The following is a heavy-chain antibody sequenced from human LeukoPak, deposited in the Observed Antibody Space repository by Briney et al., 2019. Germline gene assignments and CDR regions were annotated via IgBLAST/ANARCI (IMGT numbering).Heavy chain of an antibody. V-gene: IGHV4-59*01. CDR2: MYYSGIT. CDR1: GDSISNYY. D-gene: IGHD2-8*02. CDR3: VRGKYRISIFCTAGACYPGAFDI. J-gene: IGHJ3*02. Sequence: PSETLSLTCTVSGDSISNYYWTWLRQPPGKGLEWIGYMYYSGITNYNPSLNGRVAMSLDTSKNEFSLQLTSVTAADTAVYYCVRGKYRISIFCTAGACYPGAFDIWGQGTMATVSS.